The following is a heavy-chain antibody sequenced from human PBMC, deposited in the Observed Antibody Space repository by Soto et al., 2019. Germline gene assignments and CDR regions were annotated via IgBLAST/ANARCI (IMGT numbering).Heavy chain of an antibody. V-gene: IGHV2-5*01. CDR2: IYWHDDK. D-gene: IGHD3-16*01. CDR1: GFSPSTTGVG. Sequence: SGPTLVNPTQTLTLTCPFSGFSPSTTGVGVSWIRQPPGKALEWLALIYWHDDKRYSPSLKSRLTITKDTSKNQVVLTMTNMDPVDTATYYCAHRGGATVGLYYFDYWGQGALVTVSS. CDR3: AHRGGATVGLYYFDY. J-gene: IGHJ4*02.